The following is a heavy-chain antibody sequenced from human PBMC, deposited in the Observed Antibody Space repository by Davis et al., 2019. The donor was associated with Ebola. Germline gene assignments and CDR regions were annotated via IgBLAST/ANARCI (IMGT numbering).Heavy chain of an antibody. J-gene: IGHJ4*02. CDR2: INPSGGST. Sequence: AASVKVSCKASGYTFTSYYMHWVRQAPGQGLEWMGIINPSGGSTSYAQKFQGRVTMTRDTSTSTVYMELSSLRSEDTAVYYCARDLRKQWLVRGPVDYWGQGTLVTVSS. CDR1: GYTFTSYY. D-gene: IGHD6-19*01. V-gene: IGHV1-46*01. CDR3: ARDLRKQWLVRGPVDY.